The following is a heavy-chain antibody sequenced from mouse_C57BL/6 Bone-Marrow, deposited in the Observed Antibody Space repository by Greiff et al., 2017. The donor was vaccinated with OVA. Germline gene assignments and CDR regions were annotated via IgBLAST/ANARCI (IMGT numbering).Heavy chain of an antibody. CDR1: GYTFTSYW. CDR3: ARSLYYGKGDFDY. CDR2: IDPSDSYT. J-gene: IGHJ2*01. V-gene: IGHV1-69*01. Sequence: VKLQQPGAELVMPGASVKLSCKASGYTFTSYWMHWVKQSPGQGLEWIGEIDPSDSYTHYNQKFKGKSTLTVDKSSSTAYMQPSSLTSEDSAVNYCARSLYYGKGDFDYWGQGTTLTVSS. D-gene: IGHD2-1*01.